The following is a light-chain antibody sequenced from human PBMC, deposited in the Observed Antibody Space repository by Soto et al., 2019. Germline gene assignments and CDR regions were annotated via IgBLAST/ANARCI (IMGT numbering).Light chain of an antibody. CDR3: QQYNTSPLT. CDR1: QGIATW. Sequence: DIQLTQSPSSLTASIGDRVTITCRASQGIATWLAWYQQQPEKSPKSLIYEASKLQNGVPSRFNGSGSGTDFTLTIASPQPADVATYFCQQYNTSPLTFGGGTRVEI. J-gene: IGKJ4*01. V-gene: IGKV1D-16*01. CDR2: EAS.